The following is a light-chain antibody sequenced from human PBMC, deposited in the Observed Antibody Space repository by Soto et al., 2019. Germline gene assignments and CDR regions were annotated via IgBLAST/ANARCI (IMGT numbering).Light chain of an antibody. V-gene: IGLV2-14*03. CDR1: SSDVGGYNY. CDR3: LPISSRTPLG. Sequence: QSVLTQPASVSGSPGQSITISCTGTSSDVGGYNYVSWYQHQPGKAPKLIFYGVNNRPSGVSNRFSASKSGNTASLTISGLQAEDGGDYYCLPISSRTPLGLGGGTKLTVL. J-gene: IGLJ2*01. CDR2: GVN.